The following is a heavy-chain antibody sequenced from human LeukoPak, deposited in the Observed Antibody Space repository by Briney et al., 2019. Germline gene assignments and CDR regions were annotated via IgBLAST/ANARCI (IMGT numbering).Heavy chain of an antibody. CDR1: GGSISSSSYY. J-gene: IGHJ4*02. V-gene: IGHV4-39*07. Sequence: SETLSLTCTVSGGSISSSSYYWGWIRQPPGKGLEWIGSISYTGRTNFNPSLKSRVTISLDKSKNQFSLILTSVTAADTALYFCARGTVSVFFDSWGQGSLVTVSS. CDR3: ARGTVSVFFDS. D-gene: IGHD2-8*01. CDR2: ISYTGRT.